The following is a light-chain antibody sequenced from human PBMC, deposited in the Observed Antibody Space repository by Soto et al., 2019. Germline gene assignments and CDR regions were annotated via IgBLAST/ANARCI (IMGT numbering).Light chain of an antibody. CDR3: QPYGSSPSWT. CDR1: QSVSSY. Sequence: EIVLTQSPATLSLSPGERATLSCRASQSVSSYLAWYQQKPGQAPRLLIYDASSRATGIPDRFSGSGSGTDFTLTISRLEPEDFAVYYCQPYGSSPSWTFGQGTKVDIK. V-gene: IGKV3-20*01. CDR2: DAS. J-gene: IGKJ1*01.